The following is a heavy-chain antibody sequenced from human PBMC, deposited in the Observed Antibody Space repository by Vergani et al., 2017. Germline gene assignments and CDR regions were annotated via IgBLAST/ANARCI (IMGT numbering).Heavy chain of an antibody. CDR2: ISYDGSNK. J-gene: IGHJ4*02. D-gene: IGHD2-15*01. V-gene: IGHV3-30-3*01. CDR1: GFTFSSYA. CDR3: ANRDCSGGSCYLDY. Sequence: QVQLVESGGGVVQPGRSLRLSCAASGFTFSSYAMHWVRQAPGKGLEWVAVISYDGSNKYYADSVKGRFTISRDNSKNTLYLQMNSLRAEDTAVYYCANRDCSGGSCYLDYWGQGTLVTVSS.